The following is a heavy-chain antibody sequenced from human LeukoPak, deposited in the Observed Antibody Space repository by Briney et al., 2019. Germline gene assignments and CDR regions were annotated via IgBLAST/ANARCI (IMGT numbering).Heavy chain of an antibody. CDR2: ISAYNGNT. CDR3: ARQDIVVVPAAAYYYYMDV. Sequence: ASVKVSCKASGYTFTSYGISWVRQAPGQGLEWMGWISAYNGNTNYAQKLQGRVTMTTDTSTSTAYMELRSLRSDDTAVYYCARQDIVVVPAAAYYYYMDVWGKGTTVTVSS. V-gene: IGHV1-18*01. J-gene: IGHJ6*03. D-gene: IGHD2-2*01. CDR1: GYTFTSYG.